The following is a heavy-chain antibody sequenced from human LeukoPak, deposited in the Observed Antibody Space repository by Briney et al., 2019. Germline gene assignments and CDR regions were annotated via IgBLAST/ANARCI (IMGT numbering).Heavy chain of an antibody. CDR1: GYTFTGYY. CDR3: ARPDVLWSGVNY. CDR2: INPNSGGT. J-gene: IGHJ4*02. D-gene: IGHD3-3*01. V-gene: IGHV1-2*02. Sequence: ASVKVSCKASGYTFTGYYMHWVRQAPGQGLEWMGWINPNSGGTNYAQKFQGRVTMTRDTSTSTVYMGLSSLRSEDTAVYYCARPDVLWSGVNYWGQGTLVTVSS.